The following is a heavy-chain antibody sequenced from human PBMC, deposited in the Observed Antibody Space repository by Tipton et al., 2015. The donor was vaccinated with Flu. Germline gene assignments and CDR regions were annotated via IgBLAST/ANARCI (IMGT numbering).Heavy chain of an antibody. V-gene: IGHV4-4*07. CDR3: ASDSVGDYDSSGYYDN. D-gene: IGHD3-22*01. CDR1: GGSISRSY. J-gene: IGHJ4*02. CDR2: IYTSGTT. Sequence: TLSLTCTVSGGSISRSYRNWIRQPAGKGLEWIGRIYTSGTTNYSPSLRSRVTVSVDTSKNQFSLRLSSVTAADTAVYYCASDSVGDYDSSGYYDNWGQGTLVTVSS.